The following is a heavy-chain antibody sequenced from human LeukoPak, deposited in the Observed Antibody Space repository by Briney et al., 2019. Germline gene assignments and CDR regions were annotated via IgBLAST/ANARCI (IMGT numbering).Heavy chain of an antibody. V-gene: IGHV3-11*05. CDR3: ARVKVGTTNRFDY. CDR2: ISSNSDYT. Sequence: GGPLRLSCAASGFTFSDYYMTWIRQAPGKGLECVSYISSNSDYTNYPDSVKGRFTISRDNAKNSLYLQMNSLRAEDTAVYYCARVKVGTTNRFDYWGQGTLVTVSS. J-gene: IGHJ4*02. CDR1: GFTFSDYY. D-gene: IGHD1-26*01.